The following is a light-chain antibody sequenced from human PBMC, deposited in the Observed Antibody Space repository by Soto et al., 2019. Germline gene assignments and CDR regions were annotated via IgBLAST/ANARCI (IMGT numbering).Light chain of an antibody. CDR1: QSVSSY. J-gene: IGKJ3*01. Sequence: EIVLTQSPATLSLSPGERATLSCRASQSVSSYLAWYQQKPGQAPSLLIYDASNRATGIPARFSRSGSETVFTLTISSLEPQDFAVYYCLQLSNGPPVGFTFRPGTPVATK. V-gene: IGKV3-11*01. CDR3: LQLSNGPPVGFT. CDR2: DAS.